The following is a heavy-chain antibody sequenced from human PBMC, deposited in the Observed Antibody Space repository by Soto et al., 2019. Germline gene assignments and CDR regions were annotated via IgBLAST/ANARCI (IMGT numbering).Heavy chain of an antibody. CDR3: ARDTPYNWNYARSDYYYMDV. CDR1: GGSISSYY. Sequence: SETLSLTCTVSGGSISSYYWSWIRQPPGKGLEWIGYIYYSGSTNYNPSLKSRVTISVDTSKNQFSLKLSSVTAADTAVYYCARDTPYNWNYARSDYYYMDVWGKGTTVTVSS. CDR2: IYYSGST. D-gene: IGHD1-7*01. V-gene: IGHV4-59*01. J-gene: IGHJ6*03.